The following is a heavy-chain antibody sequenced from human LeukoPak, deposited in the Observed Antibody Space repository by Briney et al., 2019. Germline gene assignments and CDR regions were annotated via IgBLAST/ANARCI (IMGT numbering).Heavy chain of an antibody. J-gene: IGHJ6*02. D-gene: IGHD6-13*01. V-gene: IGHV1-18*01. Sequence: ASVKVSCKSSGYTFTSFGFSWVRQAPGQGLEWMGWISGYNNRTNYAQKFQGRTTMTTDTSASTAYMELNSLRSDDTAVYYCARASSSQPQDLFYYDYGLDVWGQGTTVTVSS. CDR3: ARASSSQPQDLFYYDYGLDV. CDR1: GYTFTSFG. CDR2: ISGYNNRT.